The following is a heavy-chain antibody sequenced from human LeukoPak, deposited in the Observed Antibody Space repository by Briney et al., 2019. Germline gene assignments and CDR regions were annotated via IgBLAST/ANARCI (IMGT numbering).Heavy chain of an antibody. J-gene: IGHJ3*01. Sequence: PGGSLRLSCAASGFTFSRYVMSWVRQAPGKGLEWVSAISGSAVSTFYADSVKGRFTISRDNSKNTLYLQMNSLRVEDTAVYYCAKDQHQLLFDAFGFWGQGIVVTVSS. V-gene: IGHV3-23*01. D-gene: IGHD2-2*01. CDR1: GFTFSRYV. CDR3: AKDQHQLLFDAFGF. CDR2: ISGSAVST.